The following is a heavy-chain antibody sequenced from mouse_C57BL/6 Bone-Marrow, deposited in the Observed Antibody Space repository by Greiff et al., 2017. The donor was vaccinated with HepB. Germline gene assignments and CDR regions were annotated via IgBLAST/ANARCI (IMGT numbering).Heavy chain of an antibody. CDR2: INPNNGGT. D-gene: IGHD1-1*01. CDR1: GYTFTDYN. Sequence: VQLQQSGPELVKPGASVKIPCKASGYTFTDYNMDWVKQSHGKSLEWIGDINPNNGGTIYNQKFKGKATLTVDKSSSTAYMELRSLTSEDTAVYYCAREDYGPYWYFDVWGTGTTVTVSS. V-gene: IGHV1-18*01. J-gene: IGHJ1*03. CDR3: AREDYGPYWYFDV.